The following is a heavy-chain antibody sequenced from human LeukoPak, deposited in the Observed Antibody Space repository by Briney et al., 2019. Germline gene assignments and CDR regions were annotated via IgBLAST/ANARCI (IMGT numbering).Heavy chain of an antibody. V-gene: IGHV3-53*01. CDR2: IYSDNT. J-gene: IGHJ4*02. D-gene: IGHD4/OR15-4a*01. CDR3: ARRAGAYSHPYDY. Sequence: GGSLRLSCTGSGFTVSSNSTSWVRQAPGKGLEWVSFIYSDNTHYSDSVKGRFTISRDNSENTLYLQMNSLRAEDTAVYYCARRAGAYSHPYDYWGQGTLVTVSS. CDR1: GFTVSSNS.